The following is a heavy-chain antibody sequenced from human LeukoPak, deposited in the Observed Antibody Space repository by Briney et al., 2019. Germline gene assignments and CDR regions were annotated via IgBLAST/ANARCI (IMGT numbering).Heavy chain of an antibody. CDR1: GYRFTRYW. J-gene: IGHJ4*02. D-gene: IGHD6-19*01. CDR2: IYPGDSDT. CDR3: ARRIGSGWSDY. Sequence: GESLKISCKVSGYRFTRYWIAWVRQMPGKGLEWMGLIYPGDSDTRYNPSFQGQVTISADKSISTAYLQWSSLKASDTAIYYCARRIGSGWSDYWGQGTLVIVSS. V-gene: IGHV5-51*01.